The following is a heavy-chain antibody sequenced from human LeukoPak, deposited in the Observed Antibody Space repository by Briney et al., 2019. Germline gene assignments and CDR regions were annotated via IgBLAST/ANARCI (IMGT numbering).Heavy chain of an antibody. J-gene: IGHJ3*02. CDR1: GYTFTSYA. D-gene: IGHD3-22*01. V-gene: IGHV1-3*01. CDR3: AGVADSSGYRGDAFDI. Sequence: ASVKVSCKASGYTFTSYAMHWVRQAPGQRLEWMGWINAGNGNTKYSQKFQGRVTITRDTSASTAYMELSSLRSEDTAVYYCAGVADSSGYRGDAFDIWGQGTMVTVSS. CDR2: INAGNGNT.